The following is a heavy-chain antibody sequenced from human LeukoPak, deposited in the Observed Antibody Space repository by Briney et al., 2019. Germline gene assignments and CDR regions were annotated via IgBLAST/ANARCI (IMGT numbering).Heavy chain of an antibody. D-gene: IGHD2-2*01. CDR2: ISGSGGST. V-gene: IGHV3-23*01. CDR3: AKSGWYQLIYGMDV. J-gene: IGHJ6*02. CDR1: GFTFSSYA. Sequence: GGALILACAASGFTFSSYAMSWGRQAPAKGLEWVSAISGSGGSTYYADSVKGRFTISRDNSKNTLYLQMNSLRAEDTAVYSCAKSGWYQLIYGMDVWGQGTTVTVSS.